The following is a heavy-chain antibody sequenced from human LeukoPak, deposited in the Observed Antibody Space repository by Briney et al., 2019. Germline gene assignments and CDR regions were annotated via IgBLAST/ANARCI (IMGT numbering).Heavy chain of an antibody. CDR3: AGVTNAFDI. CDR2: ISGSGGST. J-gene: IGHJ3*02. Sequence: GGSLRLSCAASGFTFSNYAMNWVRQAPGKGLEWVSVISGSGGSTYYADSVKGRFTFSRDNSKNTMFLQMNSLRAEDTALYYCAGVTNAFDIWGQGTMVTVSS. CDR1: GFTFSNYA. V-gene: IGHV3-23*01.